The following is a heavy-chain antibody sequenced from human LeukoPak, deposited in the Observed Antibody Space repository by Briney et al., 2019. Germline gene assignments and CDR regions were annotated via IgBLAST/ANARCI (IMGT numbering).Heavy chain of an antibody. V-gene: IGHV3-30-3*01. CDR3: ARGFVFSDAFDI. D-gene: IGHD2-21*01. CDR1: GFTFSSYA. Sequence: GGSLRLSCAASGFTFSSYAMHWVRQAPGKGLEWVAVISYDGSNKYYADSVKGRFTISRDNSKNTLYLQMNSLRAEDTAVYYCARGFVFSDAFDIWGQGTMVTVPS. J-gene: IGHJ3*02. CDR2: ISYDGSNK.